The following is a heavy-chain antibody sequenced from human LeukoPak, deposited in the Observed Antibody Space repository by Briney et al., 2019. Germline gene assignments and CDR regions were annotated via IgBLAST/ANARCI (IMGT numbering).Heavy chain of an antibody. CDR2: IMQDGSDK. Sequence: GGCLRLSRAASILSLNTYWARWVREAPARGLEGVDTIMQDGSDKYSVDAVKGQFTITRTNAETSLTLQMDSLRPEDTAVYYCARPIVLRGVYDIWGQGTMVTVSS. V-gene: IGHV3-7*01. D-gene: IGHD5/OR15-5a*01. CDR1: ILSLNTYW. J-gene: IGHJ3*02. CDR3: ARPIVLRGVYDI.